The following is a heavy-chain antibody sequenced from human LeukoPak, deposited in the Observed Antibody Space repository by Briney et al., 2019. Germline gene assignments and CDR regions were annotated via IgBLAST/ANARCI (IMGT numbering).Heavy chain of an antibody. J-gene: IGHJ6*03. Sequence: SETLSLTCTVSGDSLSSGGNYWSWVRQPPGRGLEWIGYIYDSGRTYYSPSLESRVTISLDRSKTQFSLEVTSVTAADSAVYFCASGPADFGDYVEYYYMDVWGKGTTVTVSS. CDR1: GDSLSSGGNY. D-gene: IGHD4-17*01. CDR2: IYDSGRT. V-gene: IGHV4-30-2*01. CDR3: ASGPADFGDYVEYYYMDV.